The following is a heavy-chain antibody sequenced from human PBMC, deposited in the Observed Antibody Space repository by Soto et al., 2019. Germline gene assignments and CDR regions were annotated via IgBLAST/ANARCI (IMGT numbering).Heavy chain of an antibody. CDR1: GFTFDDYA. J-gene: IGHJ2*01. CDR2: INPSGSRT. D-gene: IGHD4-17*01. V-gene: IGHV3-9*01. Sequence: EVQLVESGGGLVQPGRSLRLSCAASGFTFDDYAMHWVRQAPGKGLEWVSGINPSGSRTYYADSVKGRFTISRDNSKNTLYLQMNSLRAEDTAIYYCAKSPRGGDYGDWYFDLWGRGTLVTVSS. CDR3: AKSPRGGDYGDWYFDL.